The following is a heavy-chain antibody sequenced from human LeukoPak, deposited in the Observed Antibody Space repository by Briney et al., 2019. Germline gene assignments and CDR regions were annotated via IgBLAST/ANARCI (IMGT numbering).Heavy chain of an antibody. V-gene: IGHV3-64D*09. D-gene: IGHD2-2*01. CDR2: ISTDGGST. J-gene: IGHJ5*02. CDR1: GFTFSNFP. Sequence: GGSLRLSCSASGFTFSNFPMHWVRQVPGKGLEYVSAISTDGGSTYYADSVKGRFTISRDNSKNTLSPQMGSLRVEDTAVYYCAKDYCSSTSCPLSNWFDPWGQGTLVTVSS. CDR3: AKDYCSSTSCPLSNWFDP.